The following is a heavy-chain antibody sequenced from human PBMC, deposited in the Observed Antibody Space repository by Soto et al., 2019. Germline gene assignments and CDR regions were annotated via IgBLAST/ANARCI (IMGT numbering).Heavy chain of an antibody. Sequence: SETLSLTCTVSGGSISSYYWSWIRQPPGKGLEWIGYIYYSGSTNYNPSLKSRVTISVDTSKNQFSLKLSSVTAADTAVYYCARGPHYDILTGPTAPLYYYYGMDVWDQGTTVTVSS. CDR1: GGSISSYY. CDR2: IYYSGST. V-gene: IGHV4-59*01. CDR3: ARGPHYDILTGPTAPLYYYYGMDV. J-gene: IGHJ6*02. D-gene: IGHD3-9*01.